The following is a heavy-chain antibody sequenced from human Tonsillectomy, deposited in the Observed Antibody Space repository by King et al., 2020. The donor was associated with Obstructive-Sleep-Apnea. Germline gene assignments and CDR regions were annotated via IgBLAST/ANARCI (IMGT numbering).Heavy chain of an antibody. V-gene: IGHV4-59*01. D-gene: IGHD3-22*01. CDR1: GGSISSYY. CDR3: ARGDDSSDYFFYFDY. J-gene: IGHJ4*02. Sequence: QLQESGPGLVKPSETLSLTCTGSGGSISSYYWSWIRQPPGKGLEWIGYIYYSGSTKYNPSLKSRVTISVDTSKNQFSLKLSSVTAADTAVYYCARGDDSSDYFFYFDYWGQGTLVTVSS. CDR2: IYYSGST.